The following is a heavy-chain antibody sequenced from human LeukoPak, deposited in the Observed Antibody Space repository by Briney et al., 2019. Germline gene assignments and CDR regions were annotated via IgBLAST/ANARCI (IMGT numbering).Heavy chain of an antibody. Sequence: GGSLRLSCAASGVTVSNSYINWVRQAPGKGLEWVSLIYSGGRTYHADSVKHRFTISRDNSKNTVYLQMNSLRAEDTAVYYYAKTPTSGWFYFDYWGQGTPVTVSS. CDR3: AKTPTSGWFYFDY. D-gene: IGHD6-19*01. CDR1: GVTVSNSY. V-gene: IGHV3-66*01. CDR2: IYSGGRT. J-gene: IGHJ4*02.